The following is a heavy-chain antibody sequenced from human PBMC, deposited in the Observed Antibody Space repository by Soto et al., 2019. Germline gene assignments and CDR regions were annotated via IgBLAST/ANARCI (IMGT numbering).Heavy chain of an antibody. J-gene: IGHJ6*02. V-gene: IGHV4-39*01. Sequence: QLQLQESGPGLVKPSETLSLTCTVSGGSISSSSYYWGWIRQPPGKGLEWIGSIYYSGSTYYNPSLKSRVTISVDTSKNQFSLKLSSVTAADTAVYYCATHLSSSWDYYYGMDAWGQGTTVTVSS. CDR1: GGSISSSSYY. D-gene: IGHD6-13*01. CDR3: ATHLSSSWDYYYGMDA. CDR2: IYYSGST.